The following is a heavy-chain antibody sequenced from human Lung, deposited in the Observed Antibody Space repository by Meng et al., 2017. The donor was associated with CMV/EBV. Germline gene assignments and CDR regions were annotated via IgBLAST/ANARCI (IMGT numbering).Heavy chain of an antibody. D-gene: IGHD3-10*01. CDR3: ARHGSGSYFYGMDG. Sequence: LXXTVSGGSISSYYWSWIRQPPGKGLEDIGYIYYSGSTSYNPSLKSRVTISVDTSKNQFSLKLSSVTAAYTAVYYCARHGSGSYFYGMDGWGQGTXVPVSS. CDR1: GGSISSYY. CDR2: IYYSGST. J-gene: IGHJ6*02. V-gene: IGHV4-59*01.